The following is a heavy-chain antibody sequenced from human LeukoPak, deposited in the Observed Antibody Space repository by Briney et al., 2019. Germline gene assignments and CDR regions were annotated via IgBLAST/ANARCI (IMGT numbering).Heavy chain of an antibody. D-gene: IGHD6-13*01. CDR3: ARDVAAAGTGYFDY. CDR2: INWNGGST. V-gene: IGHV3-20*04. J-gene: IGHJ4*02. Sequence: GGSLRLSCAASGFTFDDYGMSWVRQAPGKGLEWVSGINWNGGSTGYADSVKGRFTISRDNAKNSLYLQMNSLRAEDTALYYCARDVAAAGTGYFDYWGQGTLVTVSS. CDR1: GFTFDDYG.